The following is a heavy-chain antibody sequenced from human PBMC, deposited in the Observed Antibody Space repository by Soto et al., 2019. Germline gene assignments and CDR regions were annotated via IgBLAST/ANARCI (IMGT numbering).Heavy chain of an antibody. J-gene: IGHJ5*02. CDR3: ARGLCTNGVCYSWFDP. V-gene: IGHV1-69*13. Sequence: SVKVSCKASGGTFSSYAISWVRQAPGQGLEWMGGIIPIFGTANYAQKFQGRVTITADESTSTAYMELSSLRSEDTAVYYCARGLCTNGVCYSWFDPWGQGTLVTVSS. CDR2: IIPIFGTA. CDR1: GGTFSSYA. D-gene: IGHD2-8*01.